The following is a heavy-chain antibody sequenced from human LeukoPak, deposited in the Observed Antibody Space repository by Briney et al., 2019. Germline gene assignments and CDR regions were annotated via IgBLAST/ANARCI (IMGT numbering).Heavy chain of an antibody. J-gene: IGHJ4*02. CDR1: GGSISSYY. D-gene: IGHD1-26*01. V-gene: IGHV4-4*07. CDR3: ARENSGSYREFDY. CDR2: IYTSGST. Sequence: SETLSLTCTVSGGSISSYYWSWIRPPAGKGLEWIGRIYTSGSTNYNASLKSRVSMSVDTSKNQFSLKLSSVTAADTAVFYCARENSGSYREFDYWGQETLVTVSS.